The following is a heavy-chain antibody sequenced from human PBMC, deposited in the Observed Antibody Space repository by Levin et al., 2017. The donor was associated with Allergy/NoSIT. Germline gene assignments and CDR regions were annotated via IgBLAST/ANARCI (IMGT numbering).Heavy chain of an antibody. J-gene: IGHJ3*02. CDR3: AREGYYYDSSGFGDAFDI. CDR1: GFTFSSYG. V-gene: IGHV3-33*01. CDR2: IWYDGSNK. D-gene: IGHD3-22*01. Sequence: GGSLRLSCAASGFTFSSYGMHWVRQAPGKGLEWVAVIWYDGSNKYYADSVKGRFTISRDNSKNTLYLQMNSLRAEDTAVYYCAREGYYYDSSGFGDAFDIWGQGTMVTVSS.